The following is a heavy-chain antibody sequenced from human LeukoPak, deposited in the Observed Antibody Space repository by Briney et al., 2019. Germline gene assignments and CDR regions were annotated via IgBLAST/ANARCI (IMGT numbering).Heavy chain of an antibody. J-gene: IGHJ6*03. Sequence: ASVTVSCKVSGHTLTDLSMHWVRQIPEKGLEWLGSFVPDGGAIIYAKQFQGRVTMTEDTSDDTAFMELSSLRFEDTAVYYCATDFRGDSGVDAFYFMDVWSKGTPVTVSS. CDR1: GHTLTDLS. V-gene: IGHV1-24*01. CDR2: FVPDGGAI. D-gene: IGHD5-12*01. CDR3: ATDFRGDSGVDAFYFMDV.